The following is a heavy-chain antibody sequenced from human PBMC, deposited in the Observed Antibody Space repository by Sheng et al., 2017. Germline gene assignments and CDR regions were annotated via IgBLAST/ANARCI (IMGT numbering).Heavy chain of an antibody. CDR3: ARSLGLYYDRSGQCDY. D-gene: IGHD3-22*01. Sequence: EVQLVESGGGLVQPGGSLRLSCAASGFTFSSYEMNWVRQAPGKGLEWVSYISRSGNIIHYADSVKGRFTISRDNAKKSLYLQMNSLRGEDTAVYYCARSLGLYYDRSGQCDYWGQGTLVTVSS. CDR2: ISRSGNII. J-gene: IGHJ4*02. V-gene: IGHV3-48*03. CDR1: GFTFSSYE.